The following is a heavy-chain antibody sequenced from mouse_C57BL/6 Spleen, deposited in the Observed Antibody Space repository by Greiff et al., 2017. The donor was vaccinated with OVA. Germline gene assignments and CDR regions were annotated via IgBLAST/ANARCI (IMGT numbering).Heavy chain of an antibody. CDR1: GYTFTSYW. CDR3: ARGSKDYYAMDY. Sequence: VQLQQPGAELVMPGASVKLSCKASGYTFTSYWMHWVKQRPGQGLEWIGEIDPSDSYTNYNQKFKGKSTLTVDKSSSTAYMQLSSLTSEDSAVYYCARGSKDYYAMDYWGQGTSVTVSS. D-gene: IGHD1-1*01. V-gene: IGHV1-69*01. CDR2: IDPSDSYT. J-gene: IGHJ4*01.